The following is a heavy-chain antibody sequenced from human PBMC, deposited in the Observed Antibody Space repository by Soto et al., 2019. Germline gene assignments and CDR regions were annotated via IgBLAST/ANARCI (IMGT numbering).Heavy chain of an antibody. J-gene: IGHJ4*02. CDR1: GFTFSSYA. Sequence: GGSLRLSCAASGFTFSSYAMHWVRQAPGKGLEWVAVISYDGSNKYYADSVKGRFTISRDNSKNTLYLQMNSLRAEDTAVYYCASLWFGELLDYWGQGTLVTISS. D-gene: IGHD3-10*01. CDR3: ASLWFGELLDY. V-gene: IGHV3-30-3*01. CDR2: ISYDGSNK.